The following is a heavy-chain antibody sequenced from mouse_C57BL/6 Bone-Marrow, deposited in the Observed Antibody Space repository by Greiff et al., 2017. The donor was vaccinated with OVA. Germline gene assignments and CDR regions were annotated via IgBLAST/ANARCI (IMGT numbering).Heavy chain of an antibody. CDR1: GYTFTSYW. CDR3: ARLYDGYCPWFAY. V-gene: IGHV1-59*01. J-gene: IGHJ3*01. CDR2: IDPSDSYT. D-gene: IGHD2-3*01. Sequence: QVHVKQPGAELVRPGTSVKLSCKASGYTFTSYWMHWVKQRPGQGLEWIGVIDPSDSYTNYNQKFKGKATLTVDTSSSTAYMQLSSLTSEDSAVYYCARLYDGYCPWFAYWGQGTLVTVSA.